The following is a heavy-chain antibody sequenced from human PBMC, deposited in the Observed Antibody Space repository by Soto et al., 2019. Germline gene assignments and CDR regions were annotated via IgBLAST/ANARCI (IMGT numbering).Heavy chain of an antibody. Sequence: ASVKVSCKTSGYSFYNSGISLVRQAPGQGLEWMGWISVFNGYAHYAQKFQGRVSMTADTLTSTAYMELRGLRSDDTAMYYCSKNGTSWFASWGQGTPVTVSS. D-gene: IGHD1-1*01. J-gene: IGHJ5*01. CDR2: ISVFNGYA. CDR1: GYSFYNSG. V-gene: IGHV1-18*01. CDR3: SKNGTSWFAS.